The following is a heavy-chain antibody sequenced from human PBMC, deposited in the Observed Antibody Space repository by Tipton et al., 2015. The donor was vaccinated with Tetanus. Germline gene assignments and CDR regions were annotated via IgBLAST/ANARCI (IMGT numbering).Heavy chain of an antibody. V-gene: IGHV3-33*01. CDR3: ARDFGDDEGY. J-gene: IGHJ4*02. D-gene: IGHD4-17*01. CDR2: IWYDGSNK. CDR1: GFTFSSYG. Sequence: SGFTFSSYGMHWVRQAPGKGLEWVAVIWYDGSNKYYADSVKGRFTISGDNSKNTLYLQMNSLRAEDTAVYYCARDFGDDEGYWGQGTLVTVSS.